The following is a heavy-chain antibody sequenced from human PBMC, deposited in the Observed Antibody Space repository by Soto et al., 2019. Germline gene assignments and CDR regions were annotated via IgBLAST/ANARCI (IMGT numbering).Heavy chain of an antibody. V-gene: IGHV4-39*01. Sequence: SETLSLTCTVSGGSLSSSSYYWGWIRQPPGKGLEWIAGIYYRGSTYYNPSLKSRVTISVDTSKNQVSLILSSVTAADTAVYYCARHSLNTNGDYFDYWGQGTLVTVSS. CDR1: GGSLSSSSYY. J-gene: IGHJ4*02. CDR3: ARHSLNTNGDYFDY. CDR2: IYYRGST. D-gene: IGHD4-17*01.